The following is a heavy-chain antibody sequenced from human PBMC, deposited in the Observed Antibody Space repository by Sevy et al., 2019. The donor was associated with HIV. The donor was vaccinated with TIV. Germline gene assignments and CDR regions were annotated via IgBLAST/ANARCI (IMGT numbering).Heavy chain of an antibody. J-gene: IGHJ3*02. V-gene: IGHV3-9*01. CDR1: GFTFDDYA. CDR2: ISWNSGSI. Sequence: GGSLRLSCAASGFTFDDYAMHWVRQAPGKGLEWVSGISWNSGSIGYADSVKGRFTISRDNAKNSLYLQMNSLRAEDTALYYCAKESASYGLVGAFDIWGQGTMVTVSS. CDR3: AKESASYGLVGAFDI. D-gene: IGHD5-18*01.